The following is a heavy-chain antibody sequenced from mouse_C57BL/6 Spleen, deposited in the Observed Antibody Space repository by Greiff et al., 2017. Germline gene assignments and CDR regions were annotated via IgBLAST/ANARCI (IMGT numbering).Heavy chain of an antibody. V-gene: IGHV1-69*01. J-gene: IGHJ4*01. CDR1: GYTFTSYW. D-gene: IGHD2-4*01. CDR2: IDPSDSYT. CDR3: ARGLRQDYYAMDD. Sequence: VQLQQPGAELVMPGASVKLSCKASGYTFTSYWMPWVQQRPGQGLEWIGEIDPSDSYTNYNQKFKGKSTLTVDKSSSTAYMQLSSLASEDSAVYYCARGLRQDYYAMDDWGEGTSVTVSS.